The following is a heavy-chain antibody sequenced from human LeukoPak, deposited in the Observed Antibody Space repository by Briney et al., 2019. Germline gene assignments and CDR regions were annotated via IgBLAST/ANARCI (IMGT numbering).Heavy chain of an antibody. CDR2: IYYSGST. CDR3: ARQRGDTAMVTPYYYYGMDV. D-gene: IGHD5-18*01. Sequence: PSETLSLTCTVSGGSISSGDYYWCWIRQPPGKGLEWIGYIYYSGSTNYNPSLKSRVTISVDTSKNQFSLKLSSVTAADTAVYYCARQRGDTAMVTPYYYYGMDVWGQGTSVTVSS. V-gene: IGHV4-30-4*01. J-gene: IGHJ6*02. CDR1: GGSISSGDYY.